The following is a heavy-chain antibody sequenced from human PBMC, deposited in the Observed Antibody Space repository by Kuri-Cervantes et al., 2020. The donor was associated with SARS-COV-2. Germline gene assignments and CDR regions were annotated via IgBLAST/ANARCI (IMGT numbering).Heavy chain of an antibody. CDR2: ILPILDAA. CDR3: AREWTDPIEMTMPTHFDY. Sequence: SVKVSCKSSGGTFSNHAISWVRQAPGQGLEWMGGILPILDAANYAQKFQGRVTITADESTSTAYMELSSLRSEDTAVYYCAREWTDPIEMTMPTHFDYWGQGTLVTVSS. CDR1: GGTFSNHA. V-gene: IGHV1-69*13. J-gene: IGHJ4*02. D-gene: IGHD5-24*01.